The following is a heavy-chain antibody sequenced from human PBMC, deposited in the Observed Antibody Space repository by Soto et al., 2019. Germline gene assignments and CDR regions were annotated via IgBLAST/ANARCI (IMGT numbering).Heavy chain of an antibody. CDR3: ARGPHPYFNDY. V-gene: IGHV1-8*01. Sequence: QVQLVQSGAEVKKPGASVKVSCKASGYTFTSYDINWVRQATGQGLEWMGWMNPNNNNTGNAQKCQGRVTMTRNTSISTAYMELSSLGSEDSAVYYCARGPHPYFNDYWGQGPLVTVSS. D-gene: IGHD2-8*01. CDR1: GYTFTSYD. CDR2: MNPNNNNT. J-gene: IGHJ4*02.